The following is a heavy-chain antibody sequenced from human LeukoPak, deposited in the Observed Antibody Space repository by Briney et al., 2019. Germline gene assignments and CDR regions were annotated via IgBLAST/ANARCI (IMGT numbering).Heavy chain of an antibody. Sequence: PSETLSLTCTVSGGSISSYYWSWTRQPPGKGLEWIGYIYYSGSTNYNPSLKSRVTISVDTSKNQFSLKLSSVTAADTAVYYCARQAVAGPTWDYWGQGTLVTVSS. D-gene: IGHD6-19*01. CDR3: ARQAVAGPTWDY. J-gene: IGHJ4*02. V-gene: IGHV4-59*08. CDR1: GGSISSYY. CDR2: IYYSGST.